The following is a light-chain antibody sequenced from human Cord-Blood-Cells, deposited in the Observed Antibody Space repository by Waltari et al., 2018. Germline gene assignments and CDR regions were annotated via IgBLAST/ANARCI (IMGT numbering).Light chain of an antibody. CDR2: EGS. CDR1: SSDVGSYNL. V-gene: IGLV2-23*01. J-gene: IGLJ3*02. Sequence: QSALTQPASVSGSPGQSITISCTGTSSDVGSYNLVSWYQQHPGKAPNLMIYEGSKRPSGVSNRFSASKSGNTAPLTISELQAEDEADYYCCSYAGSSTWVFGGGTKLTVL. CDR3: CSYAGSSTWV.